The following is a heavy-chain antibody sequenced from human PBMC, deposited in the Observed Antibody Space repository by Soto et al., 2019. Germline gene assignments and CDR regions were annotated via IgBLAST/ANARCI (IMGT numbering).Heavy chain of an antibody. CDR3: AIPGAGDFDY. Sequence: SETLSLTCAVSGASNSTNHWWSWVRQPPGKGLEWIGEVYHTGSTNCNPSLKSRGTISIDKSKNQFSLRLTSMTAADTAVSYFAIPGAGDFDYWSGGTLVTVPS. J-gene: IGHJ4*02. V-gene: IGHV4-4*02. D-gene: IGHD6-13*01. CDR1: GASNSTNHW. CDR2: VYHTGST.